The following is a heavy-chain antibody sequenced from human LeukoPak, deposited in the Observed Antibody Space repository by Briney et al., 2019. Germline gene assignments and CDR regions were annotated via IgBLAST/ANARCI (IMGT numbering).Heavy chain of an antibody. V-gene: IGHV3-21*01. D-gene: IGHD3-16*01. CDR1: GFSFSDYD. CDR3: GRAFPPLRTSSAGDL. J-gene: IGHJ1*01. CDR2: ISGRSSHI. Sequence: GGSLRLSCSASGFSFSDYDMNWVRQAPGKGLEWVSAISGRSSHIYYGESVKGRFTISRDNAKDSLYLQMDSLGVEDTAVYYCGRAFPPLRTSSAGDLWGQGTLVIVSS.